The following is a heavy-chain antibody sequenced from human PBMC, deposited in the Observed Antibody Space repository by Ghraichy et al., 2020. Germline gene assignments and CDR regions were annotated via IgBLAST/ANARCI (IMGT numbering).Heavy chain of an antibody. CDR2: INHSGST. CDR1: GGSFSGYY. J-gene: IGHJ5*02. V-gene: IGHV4-34*01. D-gene: IGHD2-21*02. Sequence: SQTLSLTCAVYGGSFSGYYWSWIRQPPGKGLEWIGEINHSGSTNYNPSLKSRVTISVDTSKNQFSLKLSSVTAADTAVYYCARSTYCGGDCYPPPEMASVNWFDPWGQGTLVTVSS. CDR3: ARSTYCGGDCYPPPEMASVNWFDP.